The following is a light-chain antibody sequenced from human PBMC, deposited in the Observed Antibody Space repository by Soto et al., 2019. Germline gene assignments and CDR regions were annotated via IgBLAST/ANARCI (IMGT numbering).Light chain of an antibody. CDR1: QSISSD. CDR3: QQLNSYPIT. V-gene: IGKV3D-15*01. CDR2: DAS. Sequence: DIVMTESAANLDVSPGEGATLXCRASQSISSDLPWYQQRAGEAPRLLICDASNRANGSPARFSGSGSGTDFTRTISSLQPEDFATYFGQQLNSYPITFGQGTRLEIK. J-gene: IGKJ5*01.